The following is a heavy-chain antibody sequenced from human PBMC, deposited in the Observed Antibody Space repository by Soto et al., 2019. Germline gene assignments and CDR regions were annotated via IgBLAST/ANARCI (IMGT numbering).Heavy chain of an antibody. Sequence: QVQLVESGGGVVQPGRSLRLSCAASGFTFSSYGMHWVRQAPGKGLEWVAVISYDGSNKYYADSVKGRFTISRDNSKNPLYLQMNSLRAEDTAVYYCAKVPKPVPTTRVPTHYYYGMDVWGQGTTVTVSS. CDR2: ISYDGSNK. CDR3: AKVPKPVPTTRVPTHYYYGMDV. V-gene: IGHV3-30*18. J-gene: IGHJ6*02. D-gene: IGHD4-17*01. CDR1: GFTFSSYG.